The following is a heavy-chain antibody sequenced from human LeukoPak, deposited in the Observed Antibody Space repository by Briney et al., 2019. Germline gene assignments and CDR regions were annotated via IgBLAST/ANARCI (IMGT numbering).Heavy chain of an antibody. CDR3: ARESYGEEDN. CDR1: GYTVNTYN. D-gene: IGHD4-17*01. CDR2: IKPSGGST. J-gene: IGHJ4*02. Sequence: SAKVSCKASGYTVNTYNMHWERQAPIHEPQWKGIIKPSGGSTSYAQKFQGRVTMTRDTSTSTVYMELSSLRSEDTAVYYCARESYGEEDNWGQGTLVTVSS. V-gene: IGHV1-46*02.